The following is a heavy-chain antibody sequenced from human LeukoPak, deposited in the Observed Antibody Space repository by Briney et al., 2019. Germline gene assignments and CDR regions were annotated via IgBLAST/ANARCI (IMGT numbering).Heavy chain of an antibody. Sequence: SETLSLTCTVSGGSISSSSYYWGWIRQPPGKGLEWIGNIYYSGSTYYNPSLKSRVTISVDTSKNQFSLKLSSVTAADTAVFYCARSIQLWPHSTFDYWGQGTLVTVSS. CDR3: ARSIQLWPHSTFDY. CDR1: GGSISSSSYY. V-gene: IGHV4-39*07. D-gene: IGHD5-18*01. CDR2: IYYSGST. J-gene: IGHJ4*02.